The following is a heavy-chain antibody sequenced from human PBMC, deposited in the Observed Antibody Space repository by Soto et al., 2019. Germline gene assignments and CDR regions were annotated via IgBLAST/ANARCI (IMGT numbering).Heavy chain of an antibody. V-gene: IGHV3-30-3*01. D-gene: IGHD7-27*01. CDR1: GFTFSSYA. CDR2: ISYDGSNK. CDR3: AREWRDLTGDCWFDP. J-gene: IGHJ5*02. Sequence: GGSLRLSCAASGFTFSSYAMHWVRQAPGKGLEWVAVISYDGSNKYYADSVKGRFTISRDNSKNTLYLQMNSLRAEDTAVYYCAREWRDLTGDCWFDPWGQGTLVTVSS.